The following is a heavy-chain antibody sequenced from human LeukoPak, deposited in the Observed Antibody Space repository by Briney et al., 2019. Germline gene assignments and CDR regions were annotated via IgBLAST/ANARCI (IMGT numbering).Heavy chain of an antibody. CDR1: GGSISSGDYY. J-gene: IGHJ4*02. Sequence: SETLSLTCTVSGGSISSGDYYWSWIRQPPGKGLEWIGYIYYSGSTYYNPSLKSRVTVSVDTSNNQFSLKLTSVTAADTAVYYCARVWGSYGGFDYWGQGTLVTVSS. D-gene: IGHD3-16*01. V-gene: IGHV4-30-4*01. CDR3: ARVWGSYGGFDY. CDR2: IYYSGST.